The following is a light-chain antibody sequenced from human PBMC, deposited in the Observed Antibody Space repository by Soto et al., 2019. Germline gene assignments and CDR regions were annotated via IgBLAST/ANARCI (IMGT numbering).Light chain of an antibody. V-gene: IGLV1-40*01. J-gene: IGLJ3*02. CDR3: QSYDSSLNPWV. CDR2: GNS. CDR1: SSNIGAGYD. Sequence: QSVLTQPPSVSGAPGQRVTISCTGSSSNIGAGYDVHWYQQLPGKAPKLLIYGNSNRPSGVPDRFSGSKSGTSASLAITGLQSEHEAHYYCQSYDSSLNPWVFGGGTKLTVL.